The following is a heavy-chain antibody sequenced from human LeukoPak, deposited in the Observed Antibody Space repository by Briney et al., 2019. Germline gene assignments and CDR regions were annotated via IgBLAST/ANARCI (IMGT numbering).Heavy chain of an antibody. CDR1: GFTFSTYA. CDR2: ISGSGDST. V-gene: IGHV3-23*01. J-gene: IGHJ4*02. CDR3: ARVGPITMVRGVMWY. Sequence: GGSLRLSCAASGFTFSTYAMSWVRQAPGKGLEWVSPISGSGDSTYYADSVKGRFTISRDIPKNTLYLQMNSLRAEDTAVYYCARVGPITMVRGVMWYWGQGTLVTVSS. D-gene: IGHD3-10*01.